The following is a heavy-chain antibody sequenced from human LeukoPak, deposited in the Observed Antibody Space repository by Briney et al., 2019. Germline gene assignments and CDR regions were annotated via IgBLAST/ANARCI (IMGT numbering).Heavy chain of an antibody. J-gene: IGHJ6*03. CDR1: GYSFTSYW. CDR2: IYPGDSDT. D-gene: IGHD6-6*01. V-gene: IGHV5-51*01. CDR3: ARRFTGSSSYYYYYYMDV. Sequence: GESLKISCKGSGYSFTSYWIGWVRQMPGKGLEWMGIIYPGDSDTRYSPSFQGQVTISADKSISTAYLQWSSLKASDTAMYYCARRFTGSSSYYYYYYMDVWGKGTTVTVS.